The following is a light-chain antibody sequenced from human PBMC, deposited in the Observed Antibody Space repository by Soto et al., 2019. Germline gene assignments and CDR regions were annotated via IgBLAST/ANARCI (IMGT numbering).Light chain of an antibody. CDR3: CSYAGSYTYV. V-gene: IGLV2-11*01. CDR1: TRDFGGYNY. Sequence: QSALTQPRSVSGSPGQSVTISCTGTTRDFGGYNYVSWYQQHPGKAPKLMIYDVNKRPSGVPDRFSGSKSGNTASLTISGLQADDEAEYYCCSYAGSYTYVFGSGTKVTV. CDR2: DVN. J-gene: IGLJ1*01.